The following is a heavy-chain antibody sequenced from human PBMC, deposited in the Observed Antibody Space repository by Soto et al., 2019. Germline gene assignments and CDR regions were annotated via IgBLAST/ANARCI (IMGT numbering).Heavy chain of an antibody. CDR2: IYYSGST. Sequence: QLQLQESGPGLVKPSETLSLTCTVSGGSISSSSYYWGWIRQPPGKGLEWIGSIYYSGSTYYNPSLKSRVTISVDTSKNQFSLKLSSVTAADTAVYYCARHGLEWELLRAGWFDPWGQGTLVTVSS. V-gene: IGHV4-39*01. CDR1: GGSISSSSYY. CDR3: ARHGLEWELLRAGWFDP. D-gene: IGHD1-26*01. J-gene: IGHJ5*02.